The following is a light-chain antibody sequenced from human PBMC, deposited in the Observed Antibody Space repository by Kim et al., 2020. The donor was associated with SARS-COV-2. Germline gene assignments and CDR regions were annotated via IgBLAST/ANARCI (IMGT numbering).Light chain of an antibody. Sequence: GQSITISCTGTSSYVGSYNLVSWYQQHPGKAPKLMIYEVSKRPSGVSNRFSGSKSGNTASPTISGLQAEDEADYYCCSYAGSSTVVFGGGTQLTVL. CDR2: EVS. J-gene: IGLJ2*01. CDR1: SSYVGSYNL. CDR3: CSYAGSSTVV. V-gene: IGLV2-23*02.